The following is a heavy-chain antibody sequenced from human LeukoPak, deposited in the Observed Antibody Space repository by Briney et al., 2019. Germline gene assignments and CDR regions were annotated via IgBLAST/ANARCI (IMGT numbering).Heavy chain of an antibody. Sequence: GGSLRLSCAASGFTFSSYWMHCVRQAPGKGQVWVSRINSDGSSTSYADSVKGRFTISRDNAKNTLYLQMNSLRAEDTAVYYCARVGMISYSFDYWGQGTLVTVSS. CDR3: ARVGMISYSFDY. D-gene: IGHD2-21*01. CDR2: INSDGSST. J-gene: IGHJ4*02. V-gene: IGHV3-74*01. CDR1: GFTFSSYW.